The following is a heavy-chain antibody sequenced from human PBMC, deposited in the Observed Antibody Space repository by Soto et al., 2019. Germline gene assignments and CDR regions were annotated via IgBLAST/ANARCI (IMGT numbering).Heavy chain of an antibody. CDR1: GFTFSSHG. Sequence: GGSLRLSCAASGFTFSSHGMNWVRQGPGRGPQWISGISVSGDNTSYVESVRVRFTVYRDNSKNTLYLQMNNLRAEDTALYYCAKDGKMRTKVWFPAGYGMDVWGQGTTVTVSS. J-gene: IGHJ6*02. D-gene: IGHD3-10*01. V-gene: IGHV3-23*01. CDR2: ISVSGDNT. CDR3: AKDGKMRTKVWFPAGYGMDV.